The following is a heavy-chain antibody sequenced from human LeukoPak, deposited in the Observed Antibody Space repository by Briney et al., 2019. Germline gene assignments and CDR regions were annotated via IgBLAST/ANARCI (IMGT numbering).Heavy chain of an antibody. CDR3: ARDYGGNSPYYFDY. Sequence: GGSLRLSCAASGFTFSSYWMSWVRQAPGKGLEWVANIKQDGSEKYYVDSVKGRLTISRDNAKNSLYLQMNSLRAEDTAVYYCARDYGGNSPYYFDYWGQGTLSPSPQ. CDR1: GFTFSSYW. CDR2: IKQDGSEK. V-gene: IGHV3-7*01. J-gene: IGHJ4*02. D-gene: IGHD4-23*01.